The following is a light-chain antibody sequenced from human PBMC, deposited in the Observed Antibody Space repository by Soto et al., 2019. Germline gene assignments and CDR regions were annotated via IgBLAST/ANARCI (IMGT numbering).Light chain of an antibody. CDR2: SNN. CDR1: SSNIGSNT. CDR3: SSYRDSTTLEGV. J-gene: IGLJ1*01. V-gene: IGLV1-44*01. Sequence: QSALTQPPSASGTPGQSVNVSCSGSSSNIGSNTVTWYQQLPGTPPILLLYSNNLRSSVVPDRFSGSRSGTSASLAISGLQSEDEADYYCSSYRDSTTLEGVFGTGTKLTVL.